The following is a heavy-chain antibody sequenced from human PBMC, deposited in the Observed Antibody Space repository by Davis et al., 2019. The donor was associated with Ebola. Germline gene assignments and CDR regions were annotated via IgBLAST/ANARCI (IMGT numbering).Heavy chain of an antibody. Sequence: SVHVSCKASGYTFTGYYMHWVRQAPGQGLEGMGGIIPIFGTANYAQKFQGRVTITTDESTSTAYMELSSLRSEDTAVYYCARERNVIRFLEWFNFDYWGQGTLVTVSS. CDR1: GYTFTGYY. CDR3: ARERNVIRFLEWFNFDY. V-gene: IGHV1-69*05. J-gene: IGHJ4*02. CDR2: IIPIFGTA. D-gene: IGHD3-3*01.